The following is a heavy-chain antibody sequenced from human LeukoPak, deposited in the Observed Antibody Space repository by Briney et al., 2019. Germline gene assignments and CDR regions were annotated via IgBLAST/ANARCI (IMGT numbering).Heavy chain of an antibody. CDR2: IYATGST. V-gene: IGHV4-4*09. D-gene: IGHD3-10*01. CDR3: ARHGSVRSPLGP. J-gene: IGHJ5*02. Sequence: SETLSLTCTVSGGSISSYYWSWIRQPPGKGRAWIGYIYATGSTNYNPSLKSRVTIPVDTSKNQFSLNLRSVTAADTAVYYCARHGSVRSPLGPWGQGTLVTVSS. CDR1: GGSISSYY.